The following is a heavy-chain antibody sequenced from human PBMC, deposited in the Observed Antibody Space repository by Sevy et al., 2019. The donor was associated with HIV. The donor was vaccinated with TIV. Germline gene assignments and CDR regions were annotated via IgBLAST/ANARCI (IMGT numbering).Heavy chain of an antibody. CDR1: GYTLTELS. CDR3: ATAASARASGSYGGGMDV. Sequence: ASVKVSCKVSGYTLTELSMHCVRQAPGKGLEWMGGFDPEDGETIYAQKFQGRVTMTEDTSTDTAYMELSSLRSEDTAVYYCATAASARASGSYGGGMDVWGQGTTVTVSS. J-gene: IGHJ6*02. CDR2: FDPEDGET. D-gene: IGHD1-26*01. V-gene: IGHV1-24*01.